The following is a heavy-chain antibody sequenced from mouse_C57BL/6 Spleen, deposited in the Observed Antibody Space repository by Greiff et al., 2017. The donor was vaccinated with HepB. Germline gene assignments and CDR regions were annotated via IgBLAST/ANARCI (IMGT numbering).Heavy chain of an antibody. CDR2: IDPETGGT. J-gene: IGHJ3*01. V-gene: IGHV1-15*01. Sequence: VKLVESGAELVRPGASVTLSCKASGYTFTDYEMHWVKQTPVHGLEWIGAIDPETGGTAYNQKFKGKAILTADKSSSTAYMELRSLTSEDSAVYYCTRGGYGTRFAYWGQGTLVTVSA. D-gene: IGHD2-10*02. CDR1: GYTFTDYE. CDR3: TRGGYGTRFAY.